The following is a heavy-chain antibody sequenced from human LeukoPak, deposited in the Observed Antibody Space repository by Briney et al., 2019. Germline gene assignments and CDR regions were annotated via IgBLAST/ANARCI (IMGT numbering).Heavy chain of an antibody. CDR1: GFTFSSYG. Sequence: PGGSLRLSCAASGFTFSSYGMSWVRQAPGKGLEWVSAISGSGGSTYYADSVKGRFTISRDNSKNTLYLQMNSLRAEDTAVYYCARDRRQGLVRWYFDYWGQGTLATVSS. V-gene: IGHV3-23*01. J-gene: IGHJ4*02. D-gene: IGHD6-19*01. CDR2: ISGSGGST. CDR3: ARDRRQGLVRWYFDY.